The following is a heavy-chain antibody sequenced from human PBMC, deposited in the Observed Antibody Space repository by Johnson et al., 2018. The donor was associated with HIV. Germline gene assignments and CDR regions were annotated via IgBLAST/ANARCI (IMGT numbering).Heavy chain of an antibody. V-gene: IGHV3-9*01. J-gene: IGHJ3*02. CDR2: ISWNSGSI. D-gene: IGHD6-13*01. Sequence: VQLVESGGGVVQPGRSLRLSCAASGITVSSNYMSWVRQAPGKGLEWVSGISWNSGSIGYADSVKGRFTISRDNAKNSLYLQMNSLRAEDTALYYCAKDTEAAAGTDDAFDIWGQGTMVTVSS. CDR3: AKDTEAAAGTDDAFDI. CDR1: GITVSSNY.